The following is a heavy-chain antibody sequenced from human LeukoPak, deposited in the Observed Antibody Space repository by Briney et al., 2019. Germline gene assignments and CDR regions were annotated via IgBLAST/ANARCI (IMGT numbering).Heavy chain of an antibody. J-gene: IGHJ5*02. CDR3: ATDPATGTTATSLLAP. CDR1: GFPFSDYS. CDR2: ISSSSGTI. Sequence: PGGSLRLSCAASGFPFSDYSMNWVRQAPGKGLEWISYISSSSGTIFYADSVKGRFTISRDNAKNSLYLQMNNLRAEDTAVYYCATDPATGTTATSLLAPWGQGTLVTVSS. D-gene: IGHD1-1*01. V-gene: IGHV3-48*01.